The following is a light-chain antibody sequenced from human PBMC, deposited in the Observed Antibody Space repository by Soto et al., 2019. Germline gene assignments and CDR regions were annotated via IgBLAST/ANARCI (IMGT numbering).Light chain of an antibody. Sequence: QSVLTQPASVSGSPGQSITISCTGTSSDVGSYNYASWYQQHPDKAPKLMIYDVSNRPSGVSNRFSGSKSGNTASLTISGLQAEDEADYYCSSYTSRSTEVFGTGTKVNVL. CDR1: SSDVGSYNY. V-gene: IGLV2-14*01. J-gene: IGLJ1*01. CDR3: SSYTSRSTEV. CDR2: DVS.